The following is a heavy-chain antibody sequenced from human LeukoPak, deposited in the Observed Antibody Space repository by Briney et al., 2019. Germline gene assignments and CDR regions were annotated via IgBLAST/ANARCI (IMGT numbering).Heavy chain of an antibody. CDR1: GYTFTSYC. CDR2: INTYNGGT. V-gene: IGHV1-2*02. CDR3: ARSTTGALDY. Sequence: GASVKVSCKASGYTFTSYCIRWVRQAPGQGLEYMGWINTYNGGTNYAQNFQGRVIMTRDTSISTAYMQLRRLPSDDTAVYYCARSTTGALDYWGRGTLVSVSS. D-gene: IGHD1-1*01. J-gene: IGHJ4*02.